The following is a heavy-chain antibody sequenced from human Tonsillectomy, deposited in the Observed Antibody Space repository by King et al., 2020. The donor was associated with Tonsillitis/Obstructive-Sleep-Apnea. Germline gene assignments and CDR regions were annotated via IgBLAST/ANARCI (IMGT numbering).Heavy chain of an antibody. V-gene: IGHV1-18*01. CDR2: ISAYNGNT. CDR3: ARDGVWESSGWLDY. Sequence: QLVQSGAEVKKPGASVKVSCKASGYTFTSYGISWVRQAPGQGLEWMGWISAYNGNTNYAQKLQGRVTVTTDTSTRTAYMELRSLSSDETAVYYCARDGVWESSGWLDYWGQGTLVTVSS. D-gene: IGHD6-19*01. J-gene: IGHJ4*02. CDR1: GYTFTSYG.